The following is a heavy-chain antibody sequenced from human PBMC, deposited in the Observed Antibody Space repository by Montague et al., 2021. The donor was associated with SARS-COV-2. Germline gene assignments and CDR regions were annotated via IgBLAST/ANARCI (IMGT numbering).Heavy chain of an antibody. CDR2: MSGAGGST. V-gene: IGHV3-23*01. CDR1: GFSFRSYA. J-gene: IGHJ4*02. Sequence: SLRLSCAASGFSFRSYAMHWVRQAPGKGLAWVSGMSGAGGSTYYADSVKGRFTISRDNSKNTLYLQMSSLRAEDTAIYYCARAPPHDWSDLRSLAYWGQGTLVTVSS. CDR3: ARAPPHDWSDLRSLAY. D-gene: IGHD1-1*01.